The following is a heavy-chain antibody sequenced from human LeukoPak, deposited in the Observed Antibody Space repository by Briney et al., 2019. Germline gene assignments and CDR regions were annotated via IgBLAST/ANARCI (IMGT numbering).Heavy chain of an antibody. J-gene: IGHJ4*02. CDR2: MYLSGTT. CDR3: AGLEGRYSTGLYYYFDY. V-gene: IGHV4-4*02. D-gene: IGHD6-19*01. Sequence: SETLSLTCAVSGGSISSINLWSWVRQPPGKGLEWIGEMYLSGTTHYNPSLTSRVTISIDKSRNQLSLELSSVTAADTAVYYCAGLEGRYSTGLYYYFDYWGQGILVTVSS. CDR1: GGSISSINL.